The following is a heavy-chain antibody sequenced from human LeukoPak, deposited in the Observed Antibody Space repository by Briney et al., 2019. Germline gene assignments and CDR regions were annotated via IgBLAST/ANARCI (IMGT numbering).Heavy chain of an antibody. D-gene: IGHD5-12*01. V-gene: IGHV1-2*02. CDR3: ARPRGYSGYDLDY. J-gene: IGHJ4*02. CDR2: INPNSGGT. CDR1: GYTFTSYD. Sequence: ASVKVSCKASGYTFTSYDINWVRQAPGQGLEWMGWINPNSGGTNYAQKFQGRVTMTRDTSISTAYMELSRLRSDDTAVYYCARPRGYSGYDLDYWGQGTLVTVSS.